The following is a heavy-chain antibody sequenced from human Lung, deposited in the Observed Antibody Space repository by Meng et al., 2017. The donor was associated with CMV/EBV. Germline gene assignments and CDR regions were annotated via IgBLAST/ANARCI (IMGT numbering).Heavy chain of an antibody. Sequence: PETLSPXCTVAGGSISCSCYSWGWIRQPPGKGLEWIGRIYYTGSTYNNSSTKSRVTISVDTSKNQFSLKLSSVTAADTAVDYCAGDGTMFGVVDPEYYGMDVWGQGXTVTVSS. V-gene: IGHV4-39*02. CDR3: AGDGTMFGVVDPEYYGMDV. CDR1: GGSISCSCYS. CDR2: IYYTGST. J-gene: IGHJ6*02. D-gene: IGHD3-3*01.